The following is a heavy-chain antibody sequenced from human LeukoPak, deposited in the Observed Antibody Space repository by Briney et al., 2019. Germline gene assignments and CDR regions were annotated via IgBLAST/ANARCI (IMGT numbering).Heavy chain of an antibody. V-gene: IGHV5-51*01. D-gene: IGHD5-24*01. Sequence: GESLKISFKASGHLFTNYWIAWVRQMPGKGLEWMGIIYPGDSDSRYSPSFQGHVTISADKSISTAYLQWSSLKASDTAMYYCARHGVEGYNGAFHIWGQGTMVTVSS. J-gene: IGHJ3*02. CDR2: IYPGDSDS. CDR3: ARHGVEGYNGAFHI. CDR1: GHLFTNYW.